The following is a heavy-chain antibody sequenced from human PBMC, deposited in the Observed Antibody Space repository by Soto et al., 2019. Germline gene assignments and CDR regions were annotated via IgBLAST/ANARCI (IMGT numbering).Heavy chain of an antibody. J-gene: IGHJ4*02. V-gene: IGHV1-18*01. CDR3: VIVDARGVAVACDY. Sequence: QVQLVQSGPEVKKPGASVKVSCKAAGTTCASHGFSWVRQAPGQGLELMGWISGFNGQTNYALKFQGRVTLTTDTSTSTAYMALMSLRSDDTAVYFCVIVDARGVAVACDYWGQGTMVTVSS. CDR2: ISGFNGQT. D-gene: IGHD6-19*01. CDR1: GTTCASHG.